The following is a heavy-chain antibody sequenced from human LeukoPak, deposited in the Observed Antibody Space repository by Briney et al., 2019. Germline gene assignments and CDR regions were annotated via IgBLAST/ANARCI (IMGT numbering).Heavy chain of an antibody. CDR3: ARDHATYYYDSSGYYDY. D-gene: IGHD3-22*01. Sequence: GGSLRLSCAASGFTFSNYEMNWVRQAPGKGLEWVSFISRSGATIYYTDSVKGRFTISRDNAKNSLYLQMNSLRAEDTAVYYCARDHATYYYDSSGYYDYWGQGTLVTVSS. CDR1: GFTFSNYE. V-gene: IGHV3-48*03. J-gene: IGHJ4*02. CDR2: ISRSGATI.